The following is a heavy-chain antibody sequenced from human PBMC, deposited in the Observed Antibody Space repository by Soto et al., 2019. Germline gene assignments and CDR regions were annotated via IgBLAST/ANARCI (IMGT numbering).Heavy chain of an antibody. Sequence: ASVKVSCKASGGTFSSYTISWVRQAPGQGLEWMGRIIPILGIANYAQKFQGRVTITADKSTSTAYMELSSLRSEDTVVYYCARGYCSGGSCFEVAFDIWGQGTMVTVSS. CDR3: ARGYCSGGSCFEVAFDI. CDR1: GGTFSSYT. J-gene: IGHJ3*02. CDR2: IIPILGIA. D-gene: IGHD2-15*01. V-gene: IGHV1-69*02.